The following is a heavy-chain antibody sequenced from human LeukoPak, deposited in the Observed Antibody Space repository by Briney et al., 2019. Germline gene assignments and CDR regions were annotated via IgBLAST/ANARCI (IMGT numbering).Heavy chain of an antibody. CDR3: ARLFLSSSWKN. CDR1: GGSISSSSYY. V-gene: IGHV4-39*01. Sequence: SETLSLTCTVSGGSISSSSYYWGWIRQPPGKGLEWIGSIYYSGSTYYNPSLKSRVTISVDTSKNQFSLKLSSVTAADTAVYYCARLFLSSSWKNWGQGTLVTVSS. CDR2: IYYSGST. J-gene: IGHJ4*02. D-gene: IGHD6-13*01.